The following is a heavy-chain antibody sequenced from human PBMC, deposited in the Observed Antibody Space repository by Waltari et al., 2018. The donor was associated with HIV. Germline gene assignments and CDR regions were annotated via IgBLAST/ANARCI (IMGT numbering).Heavy chain of an antibody. Sequence: EVQLVESGGGLVQPGGSLRLSCAASGFALRSYVMSWVRQAPGKGLGWVSVISGRYCNTYYPDSVQGRFTISRDNSKNTLFLQLNSLRAEDTAVYYCAILIAAAGDFDYWGQGTLVTVSS. CDR2: ISGRYCNT. CDR1: GFALRSYV. V-gene: IGHV3-23*04. CDR3: AILIAAAGDFDY. J-gene: IGHJ4*02. D-gene: IGHD6-13*01.